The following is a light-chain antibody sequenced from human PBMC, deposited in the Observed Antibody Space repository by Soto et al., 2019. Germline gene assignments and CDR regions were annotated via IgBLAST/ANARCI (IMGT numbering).Light chain of an antibody. J-gene: IGKJ1*01. CDR1: QSVSSSY. V-gene: IGKV3D-20*02. CDR3: QQSYSTPRT. Sequence: EILLTQSPGTLSLSPGERATLSCRASQSVSSSYLAWYQQKPGQAPRLLIYDASSRATGIPDRFSGSGSGTDFTLTISSLQPEDFATYYCQQSYSTPRTFGQGTKVDIK. CDR2: DAS.